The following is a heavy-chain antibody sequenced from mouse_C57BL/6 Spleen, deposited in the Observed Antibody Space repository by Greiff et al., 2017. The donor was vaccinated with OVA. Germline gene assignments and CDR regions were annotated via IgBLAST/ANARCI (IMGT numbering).Heavy chain of an antibody. CDR1: GYTFTSYW. CDR2: IDPSDSYT. CDR3: ARYRYYDYDGYYFDY. V-gene: IGHV1-50*01. Sequence: QVQLQQSGAELVKPGASVKLSCKASGYTFTSYWMQWVKQRPGQGLEWIGEIDPSDSYTNYNQKFKGKATLTVDTSSSTAYMQLSSLTSEDSAVYYCARYRYYDYDGYYFDYWGQGTTLTVSS. J-gene: IGHJ2*01. D-gene: IGHD2-4*01.